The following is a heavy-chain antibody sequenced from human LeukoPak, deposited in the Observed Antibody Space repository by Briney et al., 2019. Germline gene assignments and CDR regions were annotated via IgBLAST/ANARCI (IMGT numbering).Heavy chain of an antibody. CDR2: ITSSGTYI. V-gene: IGHV3-21*01. CDR1: GFTFSSYS. D-gene: IGHD2-15*01. J-gene: IGHJ4*02. CDR3: ARVVSGGSSSDY. Sequence: GGSLRLSCAASGFTFSSYSMNWVRQAPGKGLEWVSLITSSGTYIYYADSLKGRFTISRDNAKNSPYLQMNSLRAEDTAVYYCARVVSGGSSSDYWGQGTLVTVSS.